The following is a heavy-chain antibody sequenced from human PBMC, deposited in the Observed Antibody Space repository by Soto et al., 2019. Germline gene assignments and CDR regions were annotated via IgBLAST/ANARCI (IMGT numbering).Heavy chain of an antibody. D-gene: IGHD3-10*01. J-gene: IGHJ6*02. CDR1: GDSVSSNSVT. V-gene: IGHV6-1*01. Sequence: QVQLQQSGPGLVKPSQTLSLTCAISGDSVSSNSVTWNWIRQSPSRGLEWLGKTYYRSKWYNDYAVSVKSRITINSDTSKNQFSLQLNSVTPEDTAVYFGARDRGTRGMDVWGQGTTVTVSS. CDR3: ARDRGTRGMDV. CDR2: TYYRSKWYN.